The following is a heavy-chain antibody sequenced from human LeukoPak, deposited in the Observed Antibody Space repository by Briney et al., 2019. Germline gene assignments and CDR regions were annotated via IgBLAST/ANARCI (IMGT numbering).Heavy chain of an antibody. D-gene: IGHD3-22*01. Sequence: GGSLRLSCAASRFIFSSYAMSWVRQAPGKGLEWLSAISGRGVTTYYADSVKGRFTFSRDNARNTLYLQMNSLRAEDTAVYYCAKPYHYDSSGYLVTADAFDIWGQGTRVTVSS. CDR3: AKPYHYDSSGYLVTADAFDI. J-gene: IGHJ3*02. V-gene: IGHV3-23*01. CDR1: RFIFSSYA. CDR2: ISGRGVTT.